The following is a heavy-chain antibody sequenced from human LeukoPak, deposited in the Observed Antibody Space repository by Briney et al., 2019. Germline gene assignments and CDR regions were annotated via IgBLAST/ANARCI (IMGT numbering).Heavy chain of an antibody. V-gene: IGHV4-39*07. CDR3: ARDVNAHFDY. CDR1: AGSIGNYY. J-gene: IGHJ4*02. CDR2: IYYSGST. Sequence: SETLSLTCTVSAGSIGNYYWSWIRQPPGKGLEWIGSIYYSGSTYYNPSLKSRVTISVDTSKNQFSLKLSSVTAADTAVYYCARDVNAHFDYWGQGTLVTVSS.